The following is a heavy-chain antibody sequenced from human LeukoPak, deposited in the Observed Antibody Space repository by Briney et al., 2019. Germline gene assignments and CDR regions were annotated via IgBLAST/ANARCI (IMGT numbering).Heavy chain of an antibody. D-gene: IGHD1-1*01. CDR2: IGTCTTIT. J-gene: IGHJ4*02. V-gene: IGHV3-48*01. CDR1: GFVFSSYN. CDR3: ARSGTAGTAHFDF. Sequence: GGSLRLSCAASGFVFSSYNMDWVRQAPGKGLEWLSYIGTCTTITYYADSVKGRFTISRDNAKNSLYLQMNNLRADDTAVYYCARSGTAGTAHFDFWGQGTLVTVSS.